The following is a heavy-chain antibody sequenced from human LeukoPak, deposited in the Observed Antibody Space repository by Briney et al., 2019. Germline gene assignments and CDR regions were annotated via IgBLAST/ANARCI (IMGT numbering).Heavy chain of an antibody. J-gene: IGHJ4*02. CDR1: GFTVSSNY. D-gene: IGHD2-2*01. CDR2: IYRGYST. CDR3: AKVPGAYHPGGEHDY. V-gene: IGHV3-53*01. Sequence: GGSLRLSCAASGFTVSSNYMSWVRQAPAKGLERVSVIYRGYSTYYADSVKSRFTISRDKSKNTLYLQMNSVSAEDTAVYYCAKVPGAYHPGGEHDYWGQGTLVTVSS.